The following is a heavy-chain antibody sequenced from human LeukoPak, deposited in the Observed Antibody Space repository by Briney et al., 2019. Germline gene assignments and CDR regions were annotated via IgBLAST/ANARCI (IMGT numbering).Heavy chain of an antibody. V-gene: IGHV4-38-2*02. Sequence: PSETLSLTCAVSGYSISSGYYWGWIRQPPGKGLEWIGSIYHSGSTYYNPSLKSRVTISVDTSKNQFSLKLSSVTAADTAVYYCARDVLRGIAYWGQGTLVTVSS. D-gene: IGHD3-10*01. CDR2: IYHSGST. J-gene: IGHJ4*02. CDR3: ARDVLRGIAY. CDR1: GYSISSGYY.